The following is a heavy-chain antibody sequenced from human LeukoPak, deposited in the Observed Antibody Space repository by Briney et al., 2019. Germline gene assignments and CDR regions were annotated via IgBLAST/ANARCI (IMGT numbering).Heavy chain of an antibody. Sequence: GGSLRLSCAASGFTFSSYAMSWVRQAPGKGLEWVSAISGSGGSTYYADSVKGRFTISRDNSKNTLYLQMNSLRAEDTAVYYCAKLYYDILTGYIPPFGYWGQGTLVTVSS. CDR2: ISGSGGST. V-gene: IGHV3-23*01. CDR3: AKLYYDILTGYIPPFGY. CDR1: GFTFSSYA. J-gene: IGHJ4*02. D-gene: IGHD3-9*01.